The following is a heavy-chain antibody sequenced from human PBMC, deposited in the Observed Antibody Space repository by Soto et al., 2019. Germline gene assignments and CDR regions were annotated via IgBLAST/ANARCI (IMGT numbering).Heavy chain of an antibody. J-gene: IGHJ3*02. D-gene: IGHD3-22*01. CDR2: ISGSGGST. CDR1: GFTFSSYA. Sequence: EVQLLESGGGLVQPGGSLRLYCAASGFTFSSYAMSWVRQAPGKGLEWVSAISGSGGSTYYADSVKGRFTISRDNSKNTLYLEMNSLRAEYTAVYYYAKDALPAYYYDSSGPADIWGHGTMV. V-gene: IGHV3-23*01. CDR3: AKDALPAYYYDSSGPADI.